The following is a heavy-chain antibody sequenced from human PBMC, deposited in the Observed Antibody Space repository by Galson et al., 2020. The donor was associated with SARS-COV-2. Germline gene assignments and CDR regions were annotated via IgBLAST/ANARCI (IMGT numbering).Heavy chain of an antibody. Sequence: ASVTVSCTASGYTFTSYYMHWVLQAPGQGLAWMGIINPSGGSTSYAKKFQGRVTMTRDTSTSTVYMELSSLRSEDTAVYYCARAGYCGGDCYPRYAFDIWGQGTMVTVSS. J-gene: IGHJ3*02. V-gene: IGHV1-46*01. CDR3: ARAGYCGGDCYPRYAFDI. CDR2: INPSGGST. D-gene: IGHD2-21*02. CDR1: GYTFTSYY.